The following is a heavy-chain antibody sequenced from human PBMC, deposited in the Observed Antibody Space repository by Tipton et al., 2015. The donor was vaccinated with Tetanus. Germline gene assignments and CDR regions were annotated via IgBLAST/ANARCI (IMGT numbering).Heavy chain of an antibody. CDR3: ARQEPPRRFFYDSSGSSD. CDR2: IFYTGSR. CDR1: GASFSDYF. D-gene: IGHD3-22*01. Sequence: TLSLTCAVYGASFSDYFWGWIRQPPGKGLEWIGHIFYTGSRHYNPSVESRVTISVDTSKNQFSLNLTSVTAADTAVYFCARQEPPRRFFYDSSGSSDWGQGILVTVSS. J-gene: IGHJ4*02. V-gene: IGHV4-34*12.